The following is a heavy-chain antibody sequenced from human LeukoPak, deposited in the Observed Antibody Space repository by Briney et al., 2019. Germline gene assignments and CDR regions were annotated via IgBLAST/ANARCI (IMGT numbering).Heavy chain of an antibody. CDR3: AREFSSGWIFYFDH. CDR2: IYSSGST. CDR1: GGSISSSNYF. J-gene: IGHJ4*02. Sequence: SQILSLTCTVSGGSISSSNYFWSWIRQPAGKGLEWIGRIYSSGSTNYDPSLKSRVTISVDTSKNQFSLKLNSVTAADTAVYYCAREFSSGWIFYFDHWGQGALVTVSS. V-gene: IGHV4-61*02. D-gene: IGHD6-19*01.